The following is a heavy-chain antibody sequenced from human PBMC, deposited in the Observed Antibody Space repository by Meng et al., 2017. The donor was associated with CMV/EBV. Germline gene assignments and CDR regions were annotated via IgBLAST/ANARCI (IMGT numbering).Heavy chain of an antibody. J-gene: IGHJ6*02. V-gene: IGHV1-69*10. Sequence: TFSSYAIGWVRQAPGQGLEWMGGIIPILGIANYAQKFQGRVTITADKSTSTAYMELSSLRSEDTAVYYCARHGSGSYGYYYYYGMDVWGQGTTVTVSS. D-gene: IGHD3-10*01. CDR2: IIPILGIA. CDR3: ARHGSGSYGYYYYYGMDV. CDR1: TFSSYA.